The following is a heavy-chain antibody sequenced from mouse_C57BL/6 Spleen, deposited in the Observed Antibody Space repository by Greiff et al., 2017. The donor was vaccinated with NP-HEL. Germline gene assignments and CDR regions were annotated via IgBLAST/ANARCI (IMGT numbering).Heavy chain of an antibody. V-gene: IGHV1-59*01. Sequence: QVQLQQPGAELVRPGTSVKLSCKASGYTFTSYWMHWVKQRPGQGLEWIGVIDPSDSYTNYNQKFKGKATLTVDTSSSTAYMQLSGLTSEDSAVCYCARRDYYDYDGFAYWGQGTLVTVSA. J-gene: IGHJ3*01. CDR3: ARRDYYDYDGFAY. CDR1: GYTFTSYW. D-gene: IGHD2-4*01. CDR2: IDPSDSYT.